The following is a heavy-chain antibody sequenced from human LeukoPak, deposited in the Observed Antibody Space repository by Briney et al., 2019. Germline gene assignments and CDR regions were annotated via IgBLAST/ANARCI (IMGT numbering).Heavy chain of an antibody. J-gene: IGHJ6*03. V-gene: IGHV3-74*01. CDR1: GFTFNSYL. Sequence: TGGSLTLSCAASGFTFNSYLMHWVRHAPGQGLVWVSRINSDGSSPTYADSVKGRFTISRDNAKNTLYLQMNSLRAEDTAVYYCARVGGSSWGYFYYHMDVWGKGTAVTVSS. CDR3: ARVGGSSWGYFYYHMDV. CDR2: INSDGSSP. D-gene: IGHD6-13*01.